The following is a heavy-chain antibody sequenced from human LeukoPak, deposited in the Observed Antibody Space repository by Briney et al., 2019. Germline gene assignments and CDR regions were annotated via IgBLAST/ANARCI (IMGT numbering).Heavy chain of an antibody. J-gene: IGHJ5*02. D-gene: IGHD3-10*01. V-gene: IGHV3-30*18. CDR1: GFTFSSYG. CDR2: ISYDGSNK. CDR3: AKVGGSGVQPNWFDP. Sequence: GGSLRLSCAASGFTFSSYGMHWVRQAPGKGLEWVAVISYDGSNKYYADSVKGRFTISRDNSKNTLYLQMNSLRAEDTAVYYCAKVGGSGVQPNWFDPWGQGTLVTVSS.